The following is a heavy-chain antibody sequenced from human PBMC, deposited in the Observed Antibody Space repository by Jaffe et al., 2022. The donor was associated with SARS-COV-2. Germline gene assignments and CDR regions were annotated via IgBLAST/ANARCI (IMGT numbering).Heavy chain of an antibody. Sequence: QVQLVESGGGVVQPGRSLRLSCAASGFTFGTYGMHWVRQAPGKGLEWVALISYDGSDKYYVDSVKGRFSISRDNSENTLYLQMNSLRADDTALYYCARPGYSSGWAPFDYWGQGTLVTVSS. CDR2: ISYDGSDK. CDR3: ARPGYSSGWAPFDY. V-gene: IGHV3-30*03. CDR1: GFTFGTYG. J-gene: IGHJ4*02. D-gene: IGHD6-19*01.